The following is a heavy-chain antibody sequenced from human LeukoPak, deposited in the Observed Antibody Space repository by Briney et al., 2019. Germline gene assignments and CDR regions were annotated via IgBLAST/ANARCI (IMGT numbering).Heavy chain of an antibody. Sequence: SETLSLTCAVYGGSFSGYYWSWIRQPPGKGLEWIGEINHSGSTNYNPSLKSRVTISVDTSKNQFSLKLSSVTAADTAVYYCARLMGQWLVPDYWGQGTLVTVSS. J-gene: IGHJ4*02. V-gene: IGHV4-34*01. CDR3: ARLMGQWLVPDY. D-gene: IGHD6-19*01. CDR1: GGSFSGYY. CDR2: INHSGST.